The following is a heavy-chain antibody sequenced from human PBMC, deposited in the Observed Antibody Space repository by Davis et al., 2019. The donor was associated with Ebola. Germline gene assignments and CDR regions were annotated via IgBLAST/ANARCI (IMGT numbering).Heavy chain of an antibody. Sequence: SGPTLAKPPQTLTLTCTFSGFALSTRGMCVSWIRQPPGKALEWLALIDWDDDKYYSTSLKTRLTISKDTSKNQVVLTMTNMDPVDTATYYCARIGGYCSGGSCYSGAFDIWGQGTMVTVSS. D-gene: IGHD2-15*01. CDR3: ARIGGYCSGGSCYSGAFDI. V-gene: IGHV2-70*01. CDR2: IDWDDDK. J-gene: IGHJ3*02. CDR1: GFALSTRGMC.